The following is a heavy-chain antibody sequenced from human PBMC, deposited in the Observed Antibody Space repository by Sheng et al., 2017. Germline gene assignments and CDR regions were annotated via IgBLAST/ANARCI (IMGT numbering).Heavy chain of an antibody. CDR3: ARRGIAVAGTYMDV. CDR1: GGSISSSSYY. CDR2: IYYSGST. D-gene: IGHD6-19*01. Sequence: QLQLQESGTGLVKPSETLSLTCTVSGGSISSSSYYWGWIRQPPGKGLEWIGSIYYSGSTYYNPSLKSRVTISVDTSKNQFSLKLSSVTAADTAVYYCARRGIAVAGTYMDVWGKGDHGHRLL. J-gene: IGHJ6*03. V-gene: IGHV4-39*01.